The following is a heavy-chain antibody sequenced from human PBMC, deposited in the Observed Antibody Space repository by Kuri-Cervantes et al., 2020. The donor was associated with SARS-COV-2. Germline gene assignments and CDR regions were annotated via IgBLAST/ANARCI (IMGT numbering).Heavy chain of an antibody. V-gene: IGHV4-38-2*02. CDR3: ASTSYDFWSGPTIYFDY. CDR1: GYSISSGYY. D-gene: IGHD3-3*01. CDR2: ICYSGST. J-gene: IGHJ4*02. Sequence: SETLSLTFTVSGYSISSGYYWGWIRQPPGKGLEWIGSICYSGSTNYNPSLKSRVTISVDTSKHQFSLKLSSVTAADTAVYYCASTSYDFWSGPTIYFDYWGQGTLVTVSS.